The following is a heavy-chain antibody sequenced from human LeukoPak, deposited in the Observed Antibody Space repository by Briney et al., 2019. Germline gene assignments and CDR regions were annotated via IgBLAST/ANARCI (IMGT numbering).Heavy chain of an antibody. J-gene: IGHJ4*02. Sequence: SETLSLTCAVYGGSFSGYYWSWIRQPPGNGLEWVGEINHSGNTNYDASLKSRFTISVDTSKNQFSLKLSSVTAADTAVYYCARAGRDSTSSPFRSSIAARNYFDYWGQGTLVTVSS. D-gene: IGHD6-6*01. CDR3: ARAGRDSTSSPFRSSIAARNYFDY. CDR2: INHSGNT. CDR1: GGSFSGYY. V-gene: IGHV4-34*01.